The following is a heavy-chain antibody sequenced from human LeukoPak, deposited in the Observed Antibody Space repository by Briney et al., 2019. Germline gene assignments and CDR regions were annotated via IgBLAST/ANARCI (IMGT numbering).Heavy chain of an antibody. CDR2: INTNTGNP. CDR3: ARAVLTNFDICTGPGYYYMDV. J-gene: IGHJ6*03. D-gene: IGHD3-9*01. V-gene: IGHV7-4-1*02. Sequence: GSVKVSCKASGYTFTSYAMHWVRPAPAQGLEWVGCINTNTGNPTYPQGLTGRFVLSLDTSVSTAYLQISRLKAEDTAVYYCARAVLTNFDICTGPGYYYMDVWGKGTTVTVSS. CDR1: GYTFTSYA.